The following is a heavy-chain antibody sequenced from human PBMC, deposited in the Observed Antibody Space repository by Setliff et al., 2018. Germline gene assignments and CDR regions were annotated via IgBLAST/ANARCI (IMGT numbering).Heavy chain of an antibody. CDR3: ARDREVVGSTRGTYYHYYHMDV. V-gene: IGHV3-7*01. CDR2: IKQDGSA. CDR1: GFTFSSYW. Sequence: GGSLRLSCAASGFTFSSYWMSWVRQAPGKGLEWVANIKQDGSAYYADSVKGRFTISRDNSENTLYLQMNSLRAEDTAVYYCARDREVVGSTRGTYYHYYHMDVWGKGTTVTVSS. D-gene: IGHD1-26*01. J-gene: IGHJ6*03.